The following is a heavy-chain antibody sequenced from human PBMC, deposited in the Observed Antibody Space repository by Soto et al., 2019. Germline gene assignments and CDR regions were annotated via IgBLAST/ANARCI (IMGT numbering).Heavy chain of an antibody. D-gene: IGHD2-8*02. CDR2: FSLSGTT. Sequence: SETLSLTCTVSGASITGSSYWGWIRQPAGKGLEWIGRFSLSGTTSYNPSLRSRVTMSADVSKNQFSLRLTSVPAADTALYYCARGMTPPGAPAWYYFDSWGQGTLVTVSS. J-gene: IGHJ4*02. CDR1: GASITGSSY. V-gene: IGHV4-4*07. CDR3: ARGMTPPGAPAWYYFDS.